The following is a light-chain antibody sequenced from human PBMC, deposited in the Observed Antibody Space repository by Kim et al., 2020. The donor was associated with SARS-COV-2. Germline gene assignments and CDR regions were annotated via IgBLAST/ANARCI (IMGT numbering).Light chain of an antibody. CDR3: SSYTSSSTWV. Sequence: QSITISCTGTSSDVGDYNYVSWYQQHPGKAPKLMMYAVSNRPSGVSNRFSGSKSDNTASLTISGLQAEDEADYYCSSYTSSSTWVFGGGTQLTVL. V-gene: IGLV2-14*03. CDR2: AVS. J-gene: IGLJ3*02. CDR1: SSDVGDYNY.